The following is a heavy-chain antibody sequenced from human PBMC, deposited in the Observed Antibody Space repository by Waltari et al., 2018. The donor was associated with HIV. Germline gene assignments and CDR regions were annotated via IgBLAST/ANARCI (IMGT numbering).Heavy chain of an antibody. CDR3: ARGMGYGGSAEGFDY. J-gene: IGHJ4*02. CDR1: GFTLSDYG. V-gene: IGHV3-30*03. Sequence: QVQLVESGGGVVQPGTSLRLSCAASGFTLSDYGIHWVRQAPGKGLEWVAVISYDGNNRNHADSVKGRFSISRDNSKNTLYLQMNSLRVEDTAVYYCARGMGYGGSAEGFDYWGQGTLVTVSS. D-gene: IGHD5-18*01. CDR2: ISYDGNNR.